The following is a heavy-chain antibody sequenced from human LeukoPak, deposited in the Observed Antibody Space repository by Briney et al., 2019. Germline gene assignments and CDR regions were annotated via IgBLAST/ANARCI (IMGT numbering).Heavy chain of an antibody. CDR2: IYYSGST. Sequence: SETLSLTCTVSGGSISSYYWSWIRQPPGKGLEWIGYIYYSGSTNYNPSLKSRVTISVDTSKNQFSLKLSSVTAADTAVYYCVGGPRCNSSSCDKRGGSRYYYYMDVWGKGTTVAVS. CDR3: VGGPRCNSSSCDKRGGSRYYYYMDV. D-gene: IGHD2-2*02. J-gene: IGHJ6*03. CDR1: GGSISSYY. V-gene: IGHV4-59*12.